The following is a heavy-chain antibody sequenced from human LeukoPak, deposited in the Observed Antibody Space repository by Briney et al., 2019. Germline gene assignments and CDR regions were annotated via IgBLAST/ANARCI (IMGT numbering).Heavy chain of an antibody. CDR2: IYYSGST. J-gene: IGHJ4*02. D-gene: IGHD3-22*01. CDR3: ARVTGYVIEDYFDY. V-gene: IGHV4-59*01. CDR1: GGSISSYY. Sequence: PSETLSLTCTVSGGSISSYYWSWIRQPPGKGLEWIEYIYYSGSTNYNPSLKSRVTISVDTSKNQFSLKLRSVTAADTAVYYCARVTGYVIEDYFDYWGQGTLVTVSS.